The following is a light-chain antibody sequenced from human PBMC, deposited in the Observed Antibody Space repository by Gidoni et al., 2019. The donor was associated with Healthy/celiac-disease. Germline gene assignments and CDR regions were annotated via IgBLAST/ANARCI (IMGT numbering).Light chain of an antibody. CDR3: QQRSNSPPT. V-gene: IGKV3-11*01. CDR1: QSVSSY. CDR2: DAS. Sequence: TVLTQSPATLSLSPGERATLSCRASQSVSSYLAWYQQKPGQAPKLLIYDASNRSTGIPARFSGSGSGTDFTLTISSLEPEDFAVYYCQQRSNSPPTFGGGTKVEIK. J-gene: IGKJ4*01.